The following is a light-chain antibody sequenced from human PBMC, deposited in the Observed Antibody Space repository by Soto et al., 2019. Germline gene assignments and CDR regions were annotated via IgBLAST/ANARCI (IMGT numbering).Light chain of an antibody. V-gene: IGKV1-39*01. Sequence: IPMTQSPSSLSASVGDRVTLTCRASQGITNYLNWYQQKPGKAPNLLIYAASSLHSGVPSRFSGRGSGTNFTLTITSLQPEDFTTYYCQQTYSVPRTFGQGTNLEIK. J-gene: IGKJ2*01. CDR3: QQTYSVPRT. CDR1: QGITNY. CDR2: AAS.